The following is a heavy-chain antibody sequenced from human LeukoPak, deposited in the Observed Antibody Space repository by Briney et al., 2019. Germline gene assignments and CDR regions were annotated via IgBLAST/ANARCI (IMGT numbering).Heavy chain of an antibody. J-gene: IGHJ4*02. D-gene: IGHD2-15*01. CDR3: ARVSFCSGSSCYAGHDY. CDR2: IIPIFGTA. CDR1: GGTFTSYA. Sequence: SVKVSCKASGGTFTSYAISWVRQAPGQGLEWMGRIIPIFGTANYAQKFQGRVTITADKSTSTAYMELSSLRSEDTAVYCCARVSFCSGSSCYAGHDYWGQGTLVTVSS. V-gene: IGHV1-69*06.